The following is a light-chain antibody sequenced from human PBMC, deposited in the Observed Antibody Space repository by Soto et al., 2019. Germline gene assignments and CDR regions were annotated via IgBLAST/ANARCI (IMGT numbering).Light chain of an antibody. CDR3: QHRINWPLT. Sequence: EIVLTQSPATLSLSPGERATLSCRASQSVSSYLAWYQQKPGQAPSLLIYDTSNRATGIPARFSGSGSGTDFTLTISSLAAEDFAVYYCQHRINWPLTFGGGTKVEVK. J-gene: IGKJ4*01. CDR1: QSVSSY. V-gene: IGKV3-11*01. CDR2: DTS.